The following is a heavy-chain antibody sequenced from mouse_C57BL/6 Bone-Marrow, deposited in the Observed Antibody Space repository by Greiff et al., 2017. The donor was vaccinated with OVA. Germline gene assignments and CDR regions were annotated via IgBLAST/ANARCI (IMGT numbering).Heavy chain of an antibody. CDR2: IHPNSGST. D-gene: IGHD2-2*01. CDR3: ASPLWLRRKDWYFDV. V-gene: IGHV1-64*01. J-gene: IGHJ1*03. Sequence: QVQLQQPGAELVKPGASVKLSCKASGYTFTSYWMHWVKQRPGQGLEWIGMIHPNSGSTNYNEKFKGKATLTVDTSSSTAYMQLSSLTSEDSAVYYGASPLWLRRKDWYFDVWGTGTTVTVSS. CDR1: GYTFTSYW.